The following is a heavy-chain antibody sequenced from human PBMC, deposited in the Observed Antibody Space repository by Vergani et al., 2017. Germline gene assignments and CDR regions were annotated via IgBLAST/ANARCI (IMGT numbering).Heavy chain of an antibody. CDR1: GYTFTGYY. V-gene: IGHV1-2*02. CDR2: INPNSGGT. CDR3: ARWLTMVVATSGYYYYMDV. J-gene: IGHJ6*03. Sequence: QVQLVQSGAEVKKPGASVKVSCKASGYTFTGYYMHWVRQAPGQGLEWMGWINPNSGGTNYAQKFQGRVTMTRDTSISTAYMELSRLRSDDTAVYYCARWLTMVVATSGYYYYMDVWGKGTTVTVSS. D-gene: IGHD4/OR15-4a*01.